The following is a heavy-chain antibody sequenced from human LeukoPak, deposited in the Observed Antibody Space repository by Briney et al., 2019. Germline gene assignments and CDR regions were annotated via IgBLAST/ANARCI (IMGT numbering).Heavy chain of an antibody. CDR1: GFTFSSYG. CDR2: IRYDGSNK. D-gene: IGHD3-3*01. Sequence: GGSLRLSCAASGFTFSSYGTHWVRQAPGKGLEWVAFIRYDGSNKYYADSVKGRFTISRDNSKNTLYLQMNSLRAEDTAVYYCAKCPSEWTSLNWFDPWGQGTLVTVSS. V-gene: IGHV3-30*02. J-gene: IGHJ5*02. CDR3: AKCPSEWTSLNWFDP.